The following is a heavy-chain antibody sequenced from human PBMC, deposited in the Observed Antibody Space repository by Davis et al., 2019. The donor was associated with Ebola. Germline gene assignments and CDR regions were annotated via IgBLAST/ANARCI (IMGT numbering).Heavy chain of an antibody. J-gene: IGHJ6*02. D-gene: IGHD3-16*01. Sequence: LRLSCAASGFTFSTYSMSWVRQAPGKGLEWVSSISSDSDYIYYADSAKGRFTISRDNAKNSLYLQMNSLRAEDTAVYYCARDRPLDFFFGDYYGMDVWGQGTTVTVSS. CDR3: ARDRPLDFFFGDYYGMDV. V-gene: IGHV3-21*01. CDR2: ISSDSDYI. CDR1: GFTFSTYS.